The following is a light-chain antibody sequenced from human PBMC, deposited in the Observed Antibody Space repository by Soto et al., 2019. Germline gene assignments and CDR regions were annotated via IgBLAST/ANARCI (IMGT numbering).Light chain of an antibody. Sequence: EIVLTQSPGTLSLSPGERATLSCRASQSLSSNYLAWYQQRPGQSPRLLVYGASSRATGIPDRFSGSGFGTDFALTISRLEPEDSAVYYCQQYGSSPLYTFGQGTKLEIK. V-gene: IGKV3-20*01. CDR2: GAS. CDR3: QQYGSSPLYT. CDR1: QSLSSNY. J-gene: IGKJ2*01.